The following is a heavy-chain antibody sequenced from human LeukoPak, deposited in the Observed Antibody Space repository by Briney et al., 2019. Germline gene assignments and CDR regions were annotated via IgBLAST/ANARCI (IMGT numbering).Heavy chain of an antibody. J-gene: IGHJ4*02. CDR3: ARGGNYGDYDGYFDY. D-gene: IGHD4-17*01. Sequence: DPSETLSLTCTVSGGSISSYYWSWIRQPPGKGLEWIGYIYYSGSTNSNPSLRSRVTISVDTSKNQFSLKLSSVTAADTAVYYCARGGNYGDYDGYFDYWGQGTLVTVSS. CDR1: GGSISSYY. V-gene: IGHV4-59*08. CDR2: IYYSGST.